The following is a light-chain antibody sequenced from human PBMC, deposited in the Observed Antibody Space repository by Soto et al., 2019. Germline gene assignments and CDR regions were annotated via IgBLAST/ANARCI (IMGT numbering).Light chain of an antibody. V-gene: IGKV3-11*01. CDR2: DAS. Sequence: EIVLTQSPATLSLYPGERATLSCSASQSVSSSLAWYQQKPGQAPRLLIYDASNRATDIPARFSGCGSGTDFTLTINCLEPEDFAVYYCQQRSNWPRTFGQGTKLEIK. J-gene: IGKJ2*01. CDR1: QSVSSS. CDR3: QQRSNWPRT.